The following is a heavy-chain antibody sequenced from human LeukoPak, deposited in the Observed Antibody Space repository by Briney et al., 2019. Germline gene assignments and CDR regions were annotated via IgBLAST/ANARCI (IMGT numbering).Heavy chain of an antibody. V-gene: IGHV3-21*01. D-gene: IGHD6-19*01. Sequence: PGGSLRLSCAASGFTFSSYSMNWVRQAPGKGLEWVSSISSSSRYIYYADSVKGRFTISRDNAKNSLYLRMNSLRAEDTAVYYCARAKGRWYSSGPDYDAFDIWGQGTMVTVSS. CDR2: ISSSSRYI. J-gene: IGHJ3*02. CDR3: ARAKGRWYSSGPDYDAFDI. CDR1: GFTFSSYS.